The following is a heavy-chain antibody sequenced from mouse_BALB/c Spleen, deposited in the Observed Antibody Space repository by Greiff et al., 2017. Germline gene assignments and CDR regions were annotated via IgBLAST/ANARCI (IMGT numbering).Heavy chain of an antibody. D-gene: IGHD2-1*01. CDR2: ISSGSSTI. Sequence: EVQRVESGGGLVQPGGSRKLSCAASGFTFSSFGMHWVRQAPEKGLEWVAYISSGSSTIYYADTVKGRFTISRDNPKNTLFLQMTSLRSEDTAMYYCARSDYGNYVGYAMDYWGQGTSVTVSS. CDR1: GFTFSSFG. V-gene: IGHV5-17*02. CDR3: ARSDYGNYVGYAMDY. J-gene: IGHJ4*01.